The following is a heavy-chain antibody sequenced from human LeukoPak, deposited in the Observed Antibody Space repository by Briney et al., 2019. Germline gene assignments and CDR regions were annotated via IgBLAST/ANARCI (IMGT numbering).Heavy chain of an antibody. J-gene: IGHJ4*02. V-gene: IGHV3-23*01. CDR2: ISGSGGST. CDR3: AKGGIFRYYFDY. CDR1: GFTFSSYA. Sequence: PGGSLRLSCAASGFTFSSYAMSWVRQAPGKGLEWVSAISGSGGSTYYADSVKGRFTISRDNSKNALYLQMNSLRAEDTAVYYCAKGGIFRYYFDYWGQGTLVTVSS. D-gene: IGHD2-15*01.